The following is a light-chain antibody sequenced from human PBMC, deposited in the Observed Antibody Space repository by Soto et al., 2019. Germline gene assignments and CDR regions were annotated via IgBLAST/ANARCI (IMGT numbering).Light chain of an antibody. V-gene: IGLV2-8*01. J-gene: IGLJ1*01. CDR3: SSYAGGSNV. Sequence: QSALTQPPSASGSPGQSVAISCTGTSSDVGGYNYVSWYQQHPGKAPKLMIYEVNKRPSEVPDRFSGSKSGNTASLTVSGLQAEDEADYYCSSYAGGSNVFGTGTKLTVL. CDR2: EVN. CDR1: SSDVGGYNY.